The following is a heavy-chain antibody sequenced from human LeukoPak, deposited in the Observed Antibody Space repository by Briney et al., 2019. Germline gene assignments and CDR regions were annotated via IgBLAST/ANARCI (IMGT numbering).Heavy chain of an antibody. CDR3: AREGGFYRPLDY. Sequence: SGSLSLTCGVSGGSVTSTNWWTWVRQPPGKGLEWIGEVHLDGRTNYNPSLKSRLTMSVDLSENHISLKLTSVTAADTAVYYCAREGGFYRPLDYSGQGTLVTVSS. CDR2: VHLDGRT. J-gene: IGHJ4*02. CDR1: GGSVTSTNW. V-gene: IGHV4-4*02. D-gene: IGHD3-3*01.